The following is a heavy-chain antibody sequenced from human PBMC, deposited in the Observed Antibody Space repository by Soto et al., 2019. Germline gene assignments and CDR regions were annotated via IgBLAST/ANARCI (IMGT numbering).Heavy chain of an antibody. J-gene: IGHJ4*02. CDR3: ARITGRHLDY. Sequence: SETLSLTCTVSSGSISVTNVFWGWVRQPPGKGLEWIGNVDYSGTAYFSPSLATRVTFHVDTSKNQFSLTLYSVTAADTAVDYCARITGRHLDYWGQGILVTVSS. D-gene: IGHD1-20*01. CDR2: VDYSGTA. V-gene: IGHV4-39*01. CDR1: SGSISVTNVF.